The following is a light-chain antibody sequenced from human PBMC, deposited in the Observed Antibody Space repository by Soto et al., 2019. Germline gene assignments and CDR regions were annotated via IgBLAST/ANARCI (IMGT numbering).Light chain of an antibody. Sequence: QSALTQPASVSGSPGQSITISCAGTSSDVGSHPLVSWYQQHPGKAPKLMISEDTKRPSGVSNRFSGSKSGNTASLTISGLQAEDEADYYCCAFTSAGTWVFGGGTKLTVL. CDR1: SSDVGSHPL. J-gene: IGLJ3*02. V-gene: IGLV2-23*01. CDR3: CAFTSAGTWV. CDR2: EDT.